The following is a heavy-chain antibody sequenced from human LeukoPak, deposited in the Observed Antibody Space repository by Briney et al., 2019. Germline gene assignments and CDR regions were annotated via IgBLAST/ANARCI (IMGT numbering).Heavy chain of an antibody. V-gene: IGHV4-4*02. CDR3: ARDPRSLYYYDSSGYI. J-gene: IGHJ4*02. CDR1: GGSISSSNW. Sequence: SGTLSLTCAVSGGSISSSNWWSWVRQPPGKGLEWIGEIYHSGSTNYNPPLKSRVTISVDKSKNQFSLKLSSVTAADTAVYYCARDPRSLYYYDSSGYIWGQGTLVTVSS. CDR2: IYHSGST. D-gene: IGHD3-22*01.